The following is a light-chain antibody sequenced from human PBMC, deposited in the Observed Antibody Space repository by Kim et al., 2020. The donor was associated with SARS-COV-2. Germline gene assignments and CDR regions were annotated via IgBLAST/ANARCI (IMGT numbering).Light chain of an antibody. J-gene: IGKJ2*01. CDR3: MQALQTSYT. CDR2: LGS. CDR1: QSLLHSNGYNY. V-gene: IGKV2-28*01. Sequence: DIVMTQSPLSLPVTPGEPASISCRSSQSLLHSNGYNYLDWYVQKPGQSPQLLIYLGSNRASGVPDRFSGSGSGTDFTLKISRVEAEDVGVYYCMQALQTSYTFGQGTKLEI.